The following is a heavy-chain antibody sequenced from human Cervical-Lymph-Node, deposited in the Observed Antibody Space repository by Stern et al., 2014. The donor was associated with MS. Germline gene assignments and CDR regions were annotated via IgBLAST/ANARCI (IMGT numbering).Heavy chain of an antibody. J-gene: IGHJ4*02. V-gene: IGHV4-61*02. CDR2: IYTSGST. CDR1: GGSISSGSYY. D-gene: IGHD5-18*01. CDR3: ARAAAMVLFDY. Sequence: QVQLQESGPGLVKPSQTLSLTCTVSGGSISSGSYYWSWIRQPAGKGLEWIGRIYTSGSTNYNPSLKSRVTISVDTSKNQFPLKLSSVTAADTAVYYCARAAAMVLFDYWGQGTLVTVSS.